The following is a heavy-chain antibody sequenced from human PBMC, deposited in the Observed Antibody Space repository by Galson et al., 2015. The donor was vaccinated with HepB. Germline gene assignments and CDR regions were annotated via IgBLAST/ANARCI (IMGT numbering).Heavy chain of an antibody. V-gene: IGHV3-53*01. D-gene: IGHD1-26*01. J-gene: IGHJ3*02. Sequence: CAASGFNVSNNYMSWVRQAPGKGLEWVSIIYSGGNTFYADSVKGRLTISRDNSQNTLYLQMNSLRAEDTAIYYCARVANIAGAFDIWGQGTMVTVSS. CDR2: IYSGGNT. CDR3: ARVANIAGAFDI. CDR1: GFNVSNNY.